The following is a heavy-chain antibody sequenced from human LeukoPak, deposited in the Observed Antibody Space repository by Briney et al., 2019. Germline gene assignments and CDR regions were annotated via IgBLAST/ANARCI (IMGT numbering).Heavy chain of an antibody. Sequence: SETLSLTCTVSGGSISSSSYFWGWIRQPPGKGLEWIGSIYYSGSTYYNPSLKSRVTISVDTSKNQFSLKLSSVTAADTAVYYCARSEWLFSHSIYYYYMDVWGKGTTVTVSS. CDR2: IYYSGST. CDR1: GGSISSSSYF. D-gene: IGHD3-3*01. J-gene: IGHJ6*03. V-gene: IGHV4-39*07. CDR3: ARSEWLFSHSIYYYYMDV.